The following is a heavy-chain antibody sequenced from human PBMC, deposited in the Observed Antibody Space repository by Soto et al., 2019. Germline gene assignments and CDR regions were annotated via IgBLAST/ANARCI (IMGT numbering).Heavy chain of an antibody. V-gene: IGHV4-59*08. CDR2: IYYSGTT. Sequence: SETLSLTCTVSGGSITNYYWIWLRQPPGKGLEWIGYIYYSGTTNYNPSLKSRVTISVDTSKNQFSLKLSSVTAGDTAVYYCASWWAIKGYFTYWGQGSLVTVSS. CDR3: ASWWAIKGYFTY. D-gene: IGHD2-15*01. J-gene: IGHJ4*02. CDR1: GGSITNYY.